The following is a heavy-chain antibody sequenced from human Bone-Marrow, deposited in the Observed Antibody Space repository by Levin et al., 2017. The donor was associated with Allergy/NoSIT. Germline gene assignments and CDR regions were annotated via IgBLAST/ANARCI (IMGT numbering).Heavy chain of an antibody. CDR1: FYIFTDFF. D-gene: IGHD3-22*01. CDR2: LPPPRGGP. CDR3: ARDPDYYDRAFDT. V-gene: IGHV1-2*02. J-gene: IGHJ3*02. Sequence: SFYSSFYIFTDFFINFCRLFPLPFLSFLGWLPPPRGGPNYAQKFQGRVTMTRDTSISTAYMELSGLRSDDTAVYYCARDPDYYDRAFDTWGQGTMVTVSS.